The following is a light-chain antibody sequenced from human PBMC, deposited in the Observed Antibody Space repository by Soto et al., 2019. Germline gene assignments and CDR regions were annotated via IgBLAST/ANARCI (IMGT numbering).Light chain of an antibody. J-gene: IGKJ1*01. CDR2: QAS. V-gene: IGKV1-5*03. CDR3: QHYQSYWT. Sequence: ILMTHSPSTLASSVGDRVIITCRGSQSISRQLAWYQQKPGKATNLLIYQASNLETGIPSRFTGSGSGTEFTLTISSLPPDDLATYYCQHYQSYWTFGQGTKVEVK. CDR1: QSISRQ.